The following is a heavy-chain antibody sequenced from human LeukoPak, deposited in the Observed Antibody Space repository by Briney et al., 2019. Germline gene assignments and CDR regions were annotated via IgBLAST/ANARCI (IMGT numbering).Heavy chain of an antibody. V-gene: IGHV3-49*04. D-gene: IGHD6-13*01. Sequence: GGSLRLSCTASGFTFGEYAMGWVRQAPGKGLEWVSFIRGRVYGGTTEYAASVKGRFTISRDDSKSIAYLQMNSLKIEDTAVYSCFKDNSSSVDYWGQGTLVTVSS. J-gene: IGHJ4*02. CDR1: GFTFGEYA. CDR2: IRGRVYGGTT. CDR3: FKDNSSSVDY.